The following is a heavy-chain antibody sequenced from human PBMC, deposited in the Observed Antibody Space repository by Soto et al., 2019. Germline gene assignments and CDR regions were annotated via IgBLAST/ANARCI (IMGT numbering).Heavy chain of an antibody. CDR1: GFTFSRYS. CDR3: ARESEDLTSNFDY. CDR2: ISSTTNYI. Sequence: GGSLRLSCVASGFTFSRYSMNWVRQAPGKGLEWVSSISSTTNYIYYADSMKGRFTVSRDNAKNSVYLDMNSLSAEDTAVYYCARESEDLTSNFDYWGQGTLVTVSS. V-gene: IGHV3-21*01. J-gene: IGHJ4*02.